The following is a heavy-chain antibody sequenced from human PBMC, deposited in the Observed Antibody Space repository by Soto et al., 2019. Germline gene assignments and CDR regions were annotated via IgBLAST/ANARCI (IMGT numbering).Heavy chain of an antibody. Sequence: QVQLVESGVGVVQSGRSLRLSCAASGFSFSSYGMHWVRQAPGKGLEWVAVIWYDGSNKYYADSVKGRFTISRDNSKNTLYLLMNSLRAEDTAVYYCARDGSGDRHAFDIWGQGTMVTVSS. CDR3: ARDGSGDRHAFDI. J-gene: IGHJ3*02. D-gene: IGHD3-10*01. CDR1: GFSFSSYG. V-gene: IGHV3-33*01. CDR2: IWYDGSNK.